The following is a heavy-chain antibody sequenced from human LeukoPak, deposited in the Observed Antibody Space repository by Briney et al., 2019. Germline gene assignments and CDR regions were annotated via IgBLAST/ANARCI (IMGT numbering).Heavy chain of an antibody. J-gene: IGHJ4*02. CDR1: GFTFSTYW. CDR2: INPAGSDK. Sequence: GGSLRLSCEVSGFTFSTYWMNWVRQAPGKGLEWVANINPAGSDKYYVDSVKGRFTISRDNAKNSLYLQMNSLRVEDTAIYNGGRGDPDYWGQGTLVTVPS. V-gene: IGHV3-7*01. CDR3: GRGDPDY.